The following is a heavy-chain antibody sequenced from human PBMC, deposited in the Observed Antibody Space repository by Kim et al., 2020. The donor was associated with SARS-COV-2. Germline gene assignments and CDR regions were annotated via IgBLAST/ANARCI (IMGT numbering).Heavy chain of an antibody. CDR2: IWYDGSNK. CDR1: GFTFSSYA. CDR3: AKGAISSSWYVGDYYYYGMDV. V-gene: IGHV3-33*06. J-gene: IGHJ6*02. D-gene: IGHD6-13*01. Sequence: GGSLRLSCAASGFTFSSYAMHWVRQAPGKGLEWVAVIWYDGSNKYYADSVKGRFTISRDNSKNTLYLQMNSLRAEDTAVYYCAKGAISSSWYVGDYYYYGMDVWGQGTTVTVSS.